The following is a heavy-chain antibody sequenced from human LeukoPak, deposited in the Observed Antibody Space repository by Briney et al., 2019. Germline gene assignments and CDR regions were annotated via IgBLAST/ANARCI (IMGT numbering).Heavy chain of an antibody. V-gene: IGHV1-18*01. CDR1: GYTFTSYG. CDR2: ISAYNGNT. Sequence: ASVKVSCKASGYTFTSYGISWVRQAPGQGLEWMGWISAYNGNTNYAQKLQGRVTMTTDISTSTAYMELRSLRSDDTAVYYCARESGGTMIEQNHYYYMDVWGKGTTVTVSS. J-gene: IGHJ6*03. D-gene: IGHD3-22*01. CDR3: ARESGGTMIEQNHYYYMDV.